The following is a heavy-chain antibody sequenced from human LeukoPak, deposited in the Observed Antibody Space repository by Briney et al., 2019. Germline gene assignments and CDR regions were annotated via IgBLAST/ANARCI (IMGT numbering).Heavy chain of an antibody. CDR2: INPSGGST. V-gene: IGHV1-46*01. J-gene: IGHJ5*02. CDR3: ARDNSVEDTAWWFDP. D-gene: IGHD4-23*01. Sequence: GASVKVSCKASGYTFTSYYMHWVRQAPGKGLDGMGIINPSGGSTSYAQKFQGRVTMTRDMSTSTDYMELSSLRSEDTAVYYCARDNSVEDTAWWFDPWGQGTLVTVSS. CDR1: GYTFTSYY.